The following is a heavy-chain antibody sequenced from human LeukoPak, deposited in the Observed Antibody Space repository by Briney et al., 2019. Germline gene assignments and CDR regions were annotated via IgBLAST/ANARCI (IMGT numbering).Heavy chain of an antibody. D-gene: IGHD2-2*01. CDR1: GGSISSSSYY. Sequence: SETLSLTCTVSGGSISSSSYYWGWIHQPPGQGLEWIGSIYYSSSYYYNPSLKSRVTISVDTSKNQFSLKLSSVTAADTAVYYCASWGWGDIVVVPAATDAFDIWGQGTMVTVSS. CDR2: IYYSSSY. J-gene: IGHJ3*02. V-gene: IGHV4-39*01. CDR3: ASWGWGDIVVVPAATDAFDI.